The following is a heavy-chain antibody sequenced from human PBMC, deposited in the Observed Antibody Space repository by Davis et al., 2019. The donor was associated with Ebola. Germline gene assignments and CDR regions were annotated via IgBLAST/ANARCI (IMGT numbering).Heavy chain of an antibody. CDR3: ARDDIVVVPAAPQGYYYYGMDV. V-gene: IGHV3-69-1*01. CDR2: IRGNGNT. Sequence: PGGSLRLSCAASGFTLSGNAITWVRQAPGRGLEWVSDIRGNGNTHYADSVKGRFTISRDNAKNSLYLQMNSLRAEDTAVYYCARDDIVVVPAAPQGYYYYGMDVWGQGTTVTVSS. J-gene: IGHJ6*02. CDR1: GFTLSGNA. D-gene: IGHD2-2*01.